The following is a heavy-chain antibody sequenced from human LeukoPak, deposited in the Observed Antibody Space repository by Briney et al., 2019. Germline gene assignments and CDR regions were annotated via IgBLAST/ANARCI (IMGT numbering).Heavy chain of an antibody. J-gene: IGHJ4*02. CDR3: ARDPVAGTVGFDY. D-gene: IGHD6-19*01. CDR1: GFTFSSYS. CDR2: ISSSSSYI. V-gene: IGHV3-21*01. Sequence: GGSLRLSCAASGFTFSSYSMNWVRQAPGKGLEWVSSISSSSSYIYYADSVKGRFTISRDNDKNSLYLQMNSLRAEDTAVYYCARDPVAGTVGFDYWGQGTLVTVSS.